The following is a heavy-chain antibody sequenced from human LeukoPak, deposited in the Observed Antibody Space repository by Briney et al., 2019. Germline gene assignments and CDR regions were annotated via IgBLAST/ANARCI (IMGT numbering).Heavy chain of an antibody. J-gene: IGHJ4*02. CDR3: ARARYSYTGIVDY. CDR2: INNDGTST. Sequence: PGGSLRLSCAASGFTSSSYWMHWVRQAPGKGLVWVSRINNDGTSTRYADSVKGRFTISRDKDRNTVYLQMNSLRAEDTAVYYCARARYSYTGIVDYWGQGTLVTVSS. V-gene: IGHV3-74*01. D-gene: IGHD5-18*01. CDR1: GFTSSSYW.